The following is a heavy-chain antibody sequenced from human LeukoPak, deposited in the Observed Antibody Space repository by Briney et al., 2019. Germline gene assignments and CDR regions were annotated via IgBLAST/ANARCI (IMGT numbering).Heavy chain of an antibody. V-gene: IGHV1-8*01. CDR2: MNPNSGNT. Sequence: ASVKVSCKASGGTFTSYDINWVRQATGQGLEWMGWMNPNSGNTGYAQKFQGRVTMTRNTSISTAYMELSSLRSEDTAVYYCARRLSHCSSTSCYNWFDPWSQGTLVTVSS. J-gene: IGHJ5*02. CDR3: ARRLSHCSSTSCYNWFDP. D-gene: IGHD2-2*02. CDR1: GGTFTSYD.